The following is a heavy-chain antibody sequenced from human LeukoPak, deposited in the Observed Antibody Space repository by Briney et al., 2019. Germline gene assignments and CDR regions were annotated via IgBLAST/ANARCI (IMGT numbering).Heavy chain of an antibody. CDR1: GYTFTSYD. Sequence: GASVKVSCKASGYTFTSYDINWVRQATGQGLEWMGWMNPNRGNTGYAQKFQGRVTMTRNTSISTAYMELSSLRSEDTAVYYCAFKRGGESTTDAFDIWGQGTMVTVSS. D-gene: IGHD3-16*01. CDR3: AFKRGGESTTDAFDI. CDR2: MNPNRGNT. V-gene: IGHV1-8*01. J-gene: IGHJ3*02.